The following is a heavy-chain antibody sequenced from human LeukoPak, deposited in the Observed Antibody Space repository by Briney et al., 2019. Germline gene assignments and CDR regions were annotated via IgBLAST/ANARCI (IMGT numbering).Heavy chain of an antibody. V-gene: IGHV3-21*01. CDR3: ARGPVVVGTLGGFDP. J-gene: IGHJ5*02. D-gene: IGHD1-26*01. CDR1: GFTFSSYS. CDR2: ISSSSSYI. Sequence: XAASGFTFSSYSMNWVRQAPGKGLEWVSSISSSSSYIYYADSVKGRFTISRDNAKNSLYLQMNSLRAEDTAVYYCARGPVVVGTLGGFDPWGQGTLVTVSS.